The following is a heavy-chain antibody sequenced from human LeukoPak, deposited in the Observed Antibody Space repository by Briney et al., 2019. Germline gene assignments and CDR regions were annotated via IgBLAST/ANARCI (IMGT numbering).Heavy chain of an antibody. J-gene: IGHJ3*02. CDR1: GGSISSGDYY. CDR2: IYYSGST. D-gene: IGHD2-21*01. CDR3: ARAPPAYCGGDCYSDAFDI. V-gene: IGHV4-30-4*08. Sequence: PSQTLSLTCTVSGGSISSGDYYWSWIRQPPGKGLEWIGYIYYSGSTYYNPSLKSRVTISVDTSKNQFSLKLRSVTAADTAVYYCARAPPAYCGGDCYSDAFDIWGQGTMVTVSS.